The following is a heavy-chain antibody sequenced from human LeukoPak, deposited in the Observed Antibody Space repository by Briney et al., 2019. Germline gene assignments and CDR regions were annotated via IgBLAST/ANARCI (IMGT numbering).Heavy chain of an antibody. D-gene: IGHD2-15*01. CDR1: GFTFSSYG. J-gene: IGHJ6*02. V-gene: IGHV3-30*18. CDR3: AKDGAYCSGGSCYHYYYYYGMDV. CDR2: ISYDGSNK. Sequence: GGSLRLSCAASGFTFSSYGMHWVRQAPGKGLEWVAVISYDGSNKYYADSVKGRFTISRDNSKNTLYLQMNSLRAEDTAVYYCAKDGAYCSGGSCYHYYYYYGMDVWGQETTVTVSS.